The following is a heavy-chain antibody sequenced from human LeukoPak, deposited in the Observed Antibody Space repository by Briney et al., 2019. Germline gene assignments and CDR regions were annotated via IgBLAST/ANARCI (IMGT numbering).Heavy chain of an antibody. CDR3: ARFGVDYDMDV. Sequence: SETLSLTCTVSGGSISSYYWSWIRQPPGKGLEWIGQIHYSGKADYNPSLRSRITISVDTSKNQMSLKVTSVTAADTAVYYCARFGVDYDMDVWGQGTTVTVS. D-gene: IGHD3-16*01. J-gene: IGHJ6*02. CDR1: GGSISSYY. CDR2: IHYSGKA. V-gene: IGHV4-59*01.